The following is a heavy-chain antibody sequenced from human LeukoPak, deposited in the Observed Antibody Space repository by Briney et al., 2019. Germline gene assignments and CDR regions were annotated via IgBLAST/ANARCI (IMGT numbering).Heavy chain of an antibody. D-gene: IGHD3-10*01. V-gene: IGHV1-2*02. CDR3: VRGSKGAY. CDR2: INSNSGGP. J-gene: IGHJ4*02. CDR1: GYTFTDYY. Sequence: GASVKVSCKTSGYTFTDYYMHWVRQAPGQGLEWMGWINSNSGGPKYAQKFQGRVTITADKSTSTAYMELSSLRSEDTAVYYCVRGSKGAYWGQGTLVTVSS.